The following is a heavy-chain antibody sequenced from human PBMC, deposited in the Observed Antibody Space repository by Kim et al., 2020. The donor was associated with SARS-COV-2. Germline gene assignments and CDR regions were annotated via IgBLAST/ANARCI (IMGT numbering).Heavy chain of an antibody. Sequence: GGSLRLSCAASGFTFSGSSMHWVRQASGKGLEWVGRIRSKANSYATAYAASVNGRFTISRDDSKNTAYLQMNSLKTEDTAVYYCTRVDYGDDNDYWGQGTLVTVSS. CDR2: IRSKANSYAT. CDR1: GFTFSGSS. J-gene: IGHJ4*02. D-gene: IGHD4-17*01. V-gene: IGHV3-73*01. CDR3: TRVDYGDDNDY.